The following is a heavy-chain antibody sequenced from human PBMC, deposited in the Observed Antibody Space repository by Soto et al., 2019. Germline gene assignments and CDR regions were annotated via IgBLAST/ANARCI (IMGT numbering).Heavy chain of an antibody. CDR3: AWFGKVSDGMDV. CDR1: GLTFSGSS. Sequence: EVQLVESGGGLVQPGGSLKLSCAASGLTFSGSSMHWVRQASGKGLEWVGRIRSKANNYATAYAASLKGRFTISRDDSKNTAYLQMNSLKTEDTAVYYCAWFGKVSDGMDVWGQGTTVTVSS. D-gene: IGHD3-10*01. CDR2: IRSKANNYAT. V-gene: IGHV3-73*02. J-gene: IGHJ6*02.